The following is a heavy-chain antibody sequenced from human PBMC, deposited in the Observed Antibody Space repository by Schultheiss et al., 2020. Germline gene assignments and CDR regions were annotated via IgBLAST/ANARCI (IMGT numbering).Heavy chain of an antibody. J-gene: IGHJ4*02. CDR3: ARHARYSSSSVGEYYFDY. CDR2: IYHSGST. CDR1: GGSISSSNW. V-gene: IGHV4-4*02. D-gene: IGHD3-16*01. Sequence: SQTLSLTCAVSGGSISSSNWWSWVRQPPGKGLEWIGEIYHSGSTNYSPSLKGRVTMSVDTSKNLFSLKLTSVTAEDTAVYYCARHARYSSSSVGEYYFDYWGQGALVTVSS.